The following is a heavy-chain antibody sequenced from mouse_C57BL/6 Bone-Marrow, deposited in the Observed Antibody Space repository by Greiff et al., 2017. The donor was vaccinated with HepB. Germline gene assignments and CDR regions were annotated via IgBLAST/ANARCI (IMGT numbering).Heavy chain of an antibody. CDR2: INYDGSST. V-gene: IGHV5-16*01. CDR3: ARGDYGSSYPYFDY. J-gene: IGHJ2*01. D-gene: IGHD1-1*01. Sequence: EVMLQESEGGLVQPGSSMKLSCTASGFTFSDYYMAWVRQVPEKGLEWVANINYDGSSTYYLDSLKSRFIISRDNAKNILYLQMSSLKSEDTATYYCARGDYGSSYPYFDYWGQGTTLTVSS. CDR1: GFTFSDYY.